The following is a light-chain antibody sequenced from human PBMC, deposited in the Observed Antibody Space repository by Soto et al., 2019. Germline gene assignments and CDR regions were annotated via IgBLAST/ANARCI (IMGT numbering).Light chain of an antibody. V-gene: IGKV3-20*01. Sequence: IVLTQSPGTLSLSPGERATLSCRASQSVSSSYLAWYQQKPGQAPRLLIYGASIRATGIPDRFSGSGSGTDFTLTISRLAPEDFAVYYCQQYGSSPLTFGGGTKVEIK. J-gene: IGKJ4*01. CDR3: QQYGSSPLT. CDR1: QSVSSSY. CDR2: GAS.